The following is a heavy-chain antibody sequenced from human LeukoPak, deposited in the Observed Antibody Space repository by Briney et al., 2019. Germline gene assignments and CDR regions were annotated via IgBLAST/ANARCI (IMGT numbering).Heavy chain of an antibody. J-gene: IGHJ6*02. CDR2: ISSSGSTI. CDR1: GFTFSDYY. D-gene: IGHD3-10*01. CDR3: ARGRSGPSGLWFGESAPYGMDV. Sequence: GGSLRLSCAASGFTFSDYYMSWIRQAPGKGLEWVSYISSSGSTIYYADSVKGRFTISRDNAKNSLYLQMNSLRAEDTAVYYCARGRSGPSGLWFGESAPYGMDVWGQGTTVTVSS. V-gene: IGHV3-11*01.